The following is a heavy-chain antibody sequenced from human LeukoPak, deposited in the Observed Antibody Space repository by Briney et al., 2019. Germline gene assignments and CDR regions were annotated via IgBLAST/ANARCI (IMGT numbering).Heavy chain of an antibody. J-gene: IGHJ4*02. CDR3: ARVVTYSSWIFDY. Sequence: GGSLRLSCAASGFIFSSYNMNWVRQAPGKGLEWVSSISSSSSYIYYADSVKGRFTISRDNAKNSLYLQMNSLRAEDTAVYYCARVVTYSSWIFDYWGQGTLVTVSS. V-gene: IGHV3-21*01. D-gene: IGHD6-6*01. CDR2: ISSSSSYI. CDR1: GFIFSSYN.